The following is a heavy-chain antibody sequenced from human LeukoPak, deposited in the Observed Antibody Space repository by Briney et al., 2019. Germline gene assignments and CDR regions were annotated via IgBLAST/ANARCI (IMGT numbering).Heavy chain of an antibody. V-gene: IGHV4-59*08. CDR1: GYSINNYY. D-gene: IGHD2-15*01. CDR3: ARLGCSGGSCRYGMDV. CDR2: VSYSGTP. Sequence: SQTLSLTCTVSGYSINNYYWSWIRQPPGKGLEWIGYVSYSGTPDYNPSLKSRVTISLDTSRNQFSLQLSSVTAADTAVYYCARLGCSGGSCRYGMDVWGQGTTVTVSS. J-gene: IGHJ6*02.